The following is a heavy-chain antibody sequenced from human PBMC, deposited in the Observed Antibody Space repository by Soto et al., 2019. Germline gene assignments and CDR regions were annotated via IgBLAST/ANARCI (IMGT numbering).Heavy chain of an antibody. CDR1: AGSVSSDY. Sequence: QVQLQESGPGLVKPSETLSLTCTVSAGSVSSDYWSWIRQPPGKGLEWIGYIYYTGSTNSNPSLESRVNMSVDTSRKQFSLKITTLTAADTAVYYCARGTGDCSGYYRPFDYWGQGTLVTVSS. V-gene: IGHV4-59*02. CDR2: IYYTGST. J-gene: IGHJ4*02. CDR3: ARGTGDCSGYYRPFDY. D-gene: IGHD3-22*01.